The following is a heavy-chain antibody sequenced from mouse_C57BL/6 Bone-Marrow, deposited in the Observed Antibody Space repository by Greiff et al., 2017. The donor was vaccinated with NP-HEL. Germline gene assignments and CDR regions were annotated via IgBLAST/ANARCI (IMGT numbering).Heavy chain of an antibody. CDR1: GYTFTDYY. CDR3: AKRDNLFDY. CDR2: INPNNGGT. V-gene: IGHV1-26*01. D-gene: IGHD1-3*01. J-gene: IGHJ2*01. Sequence: EVQLQQSGPELVKPGASVKISCKASGYTFTDYYMNWVKQSHGKSLEWIGDINPNNGGTSYNQKFKGKATLTVDKSSSTAYMELRSLTSEDSAVYYCAKRDNLFDYWGQGTTLTVSS.